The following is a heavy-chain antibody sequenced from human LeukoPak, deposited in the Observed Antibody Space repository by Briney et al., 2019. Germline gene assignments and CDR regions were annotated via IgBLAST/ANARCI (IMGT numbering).Heavy chain of an antibody. Sequence: GGSLRLSCAASGFTFSSYSMNWVRQAPGKGLEWVSAISGSGGSTYYADSVKGRFTISRDNSKNTLYLQMNSLRAEDTAVYYCAKDRGSSWYPAFDIWGQGTMVTVSS. CDR3: AKDRGSSWYPAFDI. CDR1: GFTFSSYS. CDR2: ISGSGGST. J-gene: IGHJ3*02. V-gene: IGHV3-23*01. D-gene: IGHD6-13*01.